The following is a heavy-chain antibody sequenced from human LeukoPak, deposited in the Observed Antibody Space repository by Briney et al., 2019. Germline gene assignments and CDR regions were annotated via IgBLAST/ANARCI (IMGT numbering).Heavy chain of an antibody. J-gene: IGHJ4*02. D-gene: IGHD3-10*01. CDR1: GGSISSSSYY. CDR3: ARNGDNSAGGSGSYFS. Sequence: SETLSLTCTVSGGSISSSSYYWGWIRQPPGKGLEWIGEINHSGSTNYNPSLKSRVTISVDTSKNQFSLKLSSVTAADTAVYYCARNGDNSAGGSGSYFSWGQGTLVTVSS. CDR2: INHSGST. V-gene: IGHV4-39*07.